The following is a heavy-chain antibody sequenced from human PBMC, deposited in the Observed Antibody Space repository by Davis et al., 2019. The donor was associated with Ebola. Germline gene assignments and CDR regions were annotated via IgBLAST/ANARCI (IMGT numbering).Heavy chain of an antibody. J-gene: IGHJ4*02. V-gene: IGHV4-4*02. Sequence: PSETLSLTCAVSGGSISSSNWWSWVRQPPGKGLEWIGEIYHSGSTNYNPSLKSRVTISVDKSKNQFSLKLSSVTAADTAVYYCARYPLGSSWYYFDYWGQGTLVTVSS. CDR3: ARYPLGSSWYYFDY. CDR2: IYHSGST. D-gene: IGHD6-13*01. CDR1: GGSISSSNW.